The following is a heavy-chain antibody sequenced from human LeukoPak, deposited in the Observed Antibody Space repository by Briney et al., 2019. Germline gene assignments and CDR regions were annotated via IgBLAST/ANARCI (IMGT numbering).Heavy chain of an antibody. Sequence: SETLSLTCTVSGGSISSSSYYWGWIRQPPGKGLEWIGSIYYSGSTYYNPSLKSRVTISVDTSKNQFSLKLSSVTAADTAVYYCARLCAVGSYCGGDDFDYWGQGTLVTVSS. J-gene: IGHJ4*02. V-gene: IGHV4-39*07. CDR1: GGSISSSSYY. D-gene: IGHD2-21*02. CDR3: ARLCAVGSYCGGDDFDY. CDR2: IYYSGST.